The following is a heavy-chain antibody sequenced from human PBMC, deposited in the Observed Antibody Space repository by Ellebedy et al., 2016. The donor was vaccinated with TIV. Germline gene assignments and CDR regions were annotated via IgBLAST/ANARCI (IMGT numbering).Heavy chain of an antibody. Sequence: SETLSLTCTVSGGSISSYYWSWIRQPPGKGLEWVGYINFSGSTNYNPSLKSRVTISVDRSKTQFSLKPSSVTAADTAVYYCARNSMMGAYYFDYWGQGTLVTVSS. V-gene: IGHV4-59*01. CDR1: GGSISSYY. CDR3: ARNSMMGAYYFDY. D-gene: IGHD3-22*01. J-gene: IGHJ4*02. CDR2: INFSGST.